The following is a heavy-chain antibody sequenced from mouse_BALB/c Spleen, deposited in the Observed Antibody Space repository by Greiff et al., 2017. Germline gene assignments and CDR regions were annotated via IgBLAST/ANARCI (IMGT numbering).Heavy chain of an antibody. CDR1: GYTFTDYN. CDR2: IYPYNGGT. D-gene: IGHD2-14*01. CDR3: AAYYRCSFAY. J-gene: IGHJ3*01. V-gene: IGHV1S29*02. Sequence: SGPGLVKPGASVKISCKASGYTFTDYNMPWVKQSHGKSLEWIGYIYPYNGGTGYNQKFKSKATLTVDNSSSTAYMELRSLTSEDSAVYYCAAYYRCSFAYWGQGTPVTVSA.